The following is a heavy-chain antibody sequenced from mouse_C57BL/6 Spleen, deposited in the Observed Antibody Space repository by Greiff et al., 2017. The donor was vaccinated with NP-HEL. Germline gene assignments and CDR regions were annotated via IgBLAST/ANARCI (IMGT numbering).Heavy chain of an antibody. CDR2: ISSGGSYT. Sequence: EVKLVESGGDLVKPGGSLKLSCAASGFTFSSYGMSWVRQTPDKRLEWVATISSGGSYTYYPDSVKGRFTISRDNAKNTLYLQMSSLKSEDTAMYYCARRTTVVATDYAMDYWGQGTSVTVSS. CDR3: ARRTTVVATDYAMDY. D-gene: IGHD1-1*01. CDR1: GFTFSSYG. J-gene: IGHJ4*01. V-gene: IGHV5-6*02.